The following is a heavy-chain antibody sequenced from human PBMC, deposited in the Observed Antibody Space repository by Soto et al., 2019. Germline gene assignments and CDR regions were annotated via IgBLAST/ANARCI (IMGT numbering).Heavy chain of an antibody. J-gene: IGHJ4*02. CDR2: INHSGST. D-gene: IGHD3-22*01. CDR1: GGSLSGYY. Sequence: SETLCLTCAVYGGSLSGYYWSWIRQPPGKGLEWIGEINHSGSTDYNPSLKSRVTISVDTSKNQFSLKLSSVTAADTAVYYCTYYDSSGDYFDYWGQGTLVTVSS. CDR3: TYYDSSGDYFDY. V-gene: IGHV4-34*01.